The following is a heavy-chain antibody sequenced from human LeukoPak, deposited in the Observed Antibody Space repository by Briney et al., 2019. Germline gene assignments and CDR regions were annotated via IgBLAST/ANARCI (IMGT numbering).Heavy chain of an antibody. D-gene: IGHD1-26*01. CDR1: GFTFSSYA. Sequence: GGSLRLSCAASGFTFSSYAMSWVRPAPGEGLRWASAISGSGGSTYYADSVKGRFTISRDNSKNTLYLQMNSLRAEDTAVYYCAKVRKVGSGYYFDYWGQGTLVTVSS. CDR2: ISGSGGST. V-gene: IGHV3-23*01. J-gene: IGHJ4*02. CDR3: AKVRKVGSGYYFDY.